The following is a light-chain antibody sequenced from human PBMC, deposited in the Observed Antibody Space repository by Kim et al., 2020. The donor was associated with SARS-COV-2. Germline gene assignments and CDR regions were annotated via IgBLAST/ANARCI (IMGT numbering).Light chain of an antibody. Sequence: LSPGERATLSCGTSQSISSSLLAWFQQKPGQAPRLLIYGASSRATGIPDRFSGSGSGTDFTLTISGMEPEDFAVYYCQYGSTPKTFGQGTKVDIK. V-gene: IGKV3-20*01. CDR3: QYGSTPKT. CDR2: GAS. J-gene: IGKJ1*01. CDR1: QSISSSL.